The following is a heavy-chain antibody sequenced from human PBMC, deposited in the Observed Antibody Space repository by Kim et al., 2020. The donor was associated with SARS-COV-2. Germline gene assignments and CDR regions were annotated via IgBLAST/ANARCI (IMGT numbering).Heavy chain of an antibody. CDR2: YGGTT. D-gene: IGHD3-10*01. V-gene: IGHV3-49*02. J-gene: IGHJ4*02. CDR3: TKGIGGY. Sequence: YGGTTEYAASVKGRFTISRDDSKSIAYLQMNSLKTEDTAVYYCTKGIGGYWGQGTLVTVSS.